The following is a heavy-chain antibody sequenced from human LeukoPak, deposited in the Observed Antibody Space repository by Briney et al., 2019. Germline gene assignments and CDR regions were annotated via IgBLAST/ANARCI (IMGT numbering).Heavy chain of an antibody. J-gene: IGHJ4*02. CDR2: IHSAGKT. Sequence: GGSLRLSCAASGFTVSSNDLSWVRQAPGKGLEWVSIIHSAGKTYYADSVKGRFTISRDNSKNTLYLQMNSLRAEDTAVYYCARDRDYVWGSYRYMDYWGQGTLVTVSS. CDR1: GFTVSSND. V-gene: IGHV3-66*02. CDR3: ARDRDYVWGSYRYMDY. D-gene: IGHD3-16*02.